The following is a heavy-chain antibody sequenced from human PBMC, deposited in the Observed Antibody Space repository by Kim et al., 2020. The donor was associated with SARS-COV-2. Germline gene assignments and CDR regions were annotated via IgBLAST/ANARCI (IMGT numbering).Heavy chain of an antibody. Sequence: SETLSLTCTVSGYSISSGYYWGWIRQPPGKGLEWIGSIYHSGSTYYNPSLKSRVTISVDTSKNQFSLKLSSVTAADTAVYYCASIIGYCTNGVCYEYFDYWGQGTLVTVSS. CDR2: IYHSGST. J-gene: IGHJ4*02. CDR3: ASIIGYCTNGVCYEYFDY. V-gene: IGHV4-38-2*02. CDR1: GYSISSGYY. D-gene: IGHD2-8*01.